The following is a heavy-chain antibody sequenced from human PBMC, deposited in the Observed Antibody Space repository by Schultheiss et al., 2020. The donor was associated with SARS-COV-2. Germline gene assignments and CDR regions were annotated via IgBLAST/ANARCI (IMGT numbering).Heavy chain of an antibody. D-gene: IGHD6-13*01. CDR3: TTPPPIAAAYHYYYGMDV. J-gene: IGHJ6*02. CDR2: IKSKTDGGTT. Sequence: GGSLRLSCAASGFTFSNAWMSWVRQAPGKGLEWVGRIKSKTDGGTTDYAAPVKGRFTISRDDSKNTLYLQMNSLKTEDTAVYYCTTPPPIAAAYHYYYGMDVWGQGTTVTVSS. CDR1: GFTFSNAW. V-gene: IGHV3-15*01.